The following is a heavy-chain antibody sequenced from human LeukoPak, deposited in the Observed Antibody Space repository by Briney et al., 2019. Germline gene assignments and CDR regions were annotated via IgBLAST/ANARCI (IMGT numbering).Heavy chain of an antibody. CDR1: GFTFSYHW. J-gene: IGHJ4*02. CDR2: IKNDGAVK. CDR3: AKDSYSKGDF. Sequence: GGSLRLSCAASGFTFSYHWMTRVRQAPGKGLEWVANIKNDGAVKNYVDSVKGRFTISRGNAENSLYLQMNSLRAEDTAVYYCAKDSYSKGDFWGQGVLVTVSS. V-gene: IGHV3-7*01. D-gene: IGHD6-13*01.